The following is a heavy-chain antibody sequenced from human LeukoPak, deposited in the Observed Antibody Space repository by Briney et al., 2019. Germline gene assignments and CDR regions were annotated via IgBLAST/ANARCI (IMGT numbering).Heavy chain of an antibody. CDR2: IYPGDSDT. CDR3: ARLYCSSASCYTGSSYYFDY. V-gene: IGHV5-51*01. D-gene: IGHD2-2*02. Sequence: GESPKISCKGSGYSFTSYWIGWVRQMPGKRLEWMGIIYPGDSDTRYSPSFQGQVTISVDKSISTAYLQWSSLRASDIAMYYCARLYCSSASCYTGSSYYFDYWGQGTLVTVSS. CDR1: GYSFTSYW. J-gene: IGHJ4*02.